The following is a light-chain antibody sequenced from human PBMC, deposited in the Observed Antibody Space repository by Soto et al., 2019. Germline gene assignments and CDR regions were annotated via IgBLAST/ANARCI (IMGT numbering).Light chain of an antibody. V-gene: IGLV2-23*02. J-gene: IGLJ7*01. CDR2: EVS. CDR3: CSYAGTSTHTV. Sequence: QSVLTQPASVSGSPGQSITISCTGTSSDVGSYNLVSWYQQHPGKAPKLMISEVSKRPSGISDRFSGSKSGSTASLTISGLQAEDEADYYCCSYAGTSTHTVFGGGTPLTVL. CDR1: SSDVGSYNL.